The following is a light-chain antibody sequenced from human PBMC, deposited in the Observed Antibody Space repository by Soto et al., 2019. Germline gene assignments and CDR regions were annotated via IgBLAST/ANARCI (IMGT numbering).Light chain of an antibody. CDR3: SSYTTSSTLV. V-gene: IGLV2-14*01. CDR1: SSDVGGYNY. J-gene: IGLJ2*01. CDR2: DVS. Sequence: QPASVSGSPGQSITISCTGTSSDVGGYNYVSWYQQHPGKAPKLMIYDVSNRPSEVSNRFSGSKSDNTASLTISGLQAEDEADYYCSSYTTSSTLVFGGGTKLTVL.